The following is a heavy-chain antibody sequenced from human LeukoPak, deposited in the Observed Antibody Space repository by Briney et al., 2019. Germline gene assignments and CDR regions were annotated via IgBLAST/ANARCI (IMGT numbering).Heavy chain of an antibody. CDR2: IKQDGSEK. Sequence: GGSLRLSCAASGFTFSSYWRSWVRQAPGKGLEWVANIKQDGSEKNYVDSVKGRFTIFRDNAKNSLYLQMNSLRAEDTAVYYCVRDRYCSRTSCYYLDYWGQGTLVTVSS. J-gene: IGHJ4*02. CDR3: VRDRYCSRTSCYYLDY. D-gene: IGHD2-2*01. CDR1: GFTFSSYW. V-gene: IGHV3-7*01.